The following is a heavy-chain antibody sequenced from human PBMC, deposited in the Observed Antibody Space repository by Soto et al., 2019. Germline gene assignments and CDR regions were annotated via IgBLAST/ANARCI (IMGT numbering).Heavy chain of an antibody. D-gene: IGHD3-22*01. V-gene: IGHV2-5*02. CDR3: AHRGSSGYFDY. CDR2: IYWDDDK. Sequence: QITLKESGPTLVKPTQTLTLTCTFSGFSLSTFGVAVGWIRQPPGKALDWLALIYWDDDKHYSASLKSRITVTKGASKSQAVITMTNMDPVDTATYLCAHRGSSGYFDYWGQGSRFVVSA. J-gene: IGHJ4*02. CDR1: GFSLSTFGVA.